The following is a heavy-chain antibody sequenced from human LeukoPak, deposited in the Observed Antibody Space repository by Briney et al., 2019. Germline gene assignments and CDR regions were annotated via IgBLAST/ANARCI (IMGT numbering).Heavy chain of an antibody. CDR2: INPNSGVT. CDR1: GYTFTGYY. Sequence: ASVKVSCKASGYTFTGYYMHWVRRAPGQGLEWMGWINPNSGVTDSAQKFQDRATMTRDTSISTAYMELSRLRADDTAIYYCARVAYGGNLRWFDPWGQGTLVTVSS. D-gene: IGHD4-23*01. V-gene: IGHV1-2*02. J-gene: IGHJ5*02. CDR3: ARVAYGGNLRWFDP.